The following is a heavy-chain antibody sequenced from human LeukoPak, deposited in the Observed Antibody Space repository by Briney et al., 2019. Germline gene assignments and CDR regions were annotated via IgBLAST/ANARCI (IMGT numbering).Heavy chain of an antibody. V-gene: IGHV4-59*01. CDR2: IYYSGST. CDR1: GGSISSYY. J-gene: IGHJ3*02. Sequence: PSETLSLTCTVSGGSISSYYWSWIRQPPGKGLEWIGYIYYSGSTNYNPSLKSRVTISVDTSKNQFSLKLSSVTAADTAVYYCAGAGYNWNGVTAAFDIWGQGTMVTVSS. D-gene: IGHD1-1*01. CDR3: AGAGYNWNGVTAAFDI.